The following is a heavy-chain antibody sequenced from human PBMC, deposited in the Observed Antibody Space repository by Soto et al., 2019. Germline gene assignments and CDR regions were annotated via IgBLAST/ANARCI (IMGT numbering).Heavy chain of an antibody. CDR2: INYKSHI. J-gene: IGHJ6*03. Sequence: EVQLVEAGGGLGKPAGSLRLDCAASGFTFSRYSMNCVRQAPGKGLEGVASINYKSHIDYANSVKGRFTISRHNAKNSLYLQMNSLRAEDTAVYCCARDLIYACYYYYMDVWGIGTTVTVSS. CDR1: GFTFSRYS. V-gene: IGHV3-21*01. CDR3: ARDLIYACYYYYMDV. D-gene: IGHD3-10*01.